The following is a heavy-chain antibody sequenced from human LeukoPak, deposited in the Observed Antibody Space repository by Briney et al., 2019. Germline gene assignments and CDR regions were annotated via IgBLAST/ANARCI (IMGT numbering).Heavy chain of an antibody. CDR2: ISSSGSTI. CDR3: ARNRKYSSGWVGGNLGYYYYMDF. Sequence: PGGSLRLSCAASGFTFGDYYMSWIRQSPGRGLESVSYISSSGSTIHDADSVKGRFTISRDNAKNSLYLEMNSLRADDTAVYYCARNRKYSSGWVGGNLGYYYYMDFWGNGTTVTVSS. D-gene: IGHD6-19*01. CDR1: GFTFGDYY. V-gene: IGHV3-11*01. J-gene: IGHJ6*03.